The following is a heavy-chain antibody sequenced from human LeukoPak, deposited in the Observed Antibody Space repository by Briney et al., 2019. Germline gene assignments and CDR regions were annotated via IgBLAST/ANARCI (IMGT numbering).Heavy chain of an antibody. CDR1: GGSISNYY. J-gene: IGHJ4*02. V-gene: IGHV4-59*01. D-gene: IGHD2-8*01. CDR2: IYYSGST. CDR3: ARDLGVSYFDY. Sequence: PSETLSLTCTVSGGSISNYYWSWIRQPPGKGLEWIGYIYYSGSTNYNPSLKSRVTISVDTSKNQFSLRLSSVNAADTAVYYCARDLGVSYFDYWGQGTLVTVSS.